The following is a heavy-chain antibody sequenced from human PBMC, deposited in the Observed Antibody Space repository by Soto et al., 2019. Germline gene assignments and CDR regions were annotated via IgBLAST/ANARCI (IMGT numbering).Heavy chain of an antibody. J-gene: IGHJ4*02. Sequence: PGGSLRLSCAASGFTFSSYAMSWVRQAPGKGLEWVASISQDGTKNYYVDSVKGRFTISRDNPKNSLFLQMHSLRAEDTAVYYCARDLVVRALPYYFDYWGQGALVTVSS. CDR3: ARDLVVRALPYYFDY. V-gene: IGHV3-7*01. D-gene: IGHD2-2*01. CDR1: GFTFSSYA. CDR2: ISQDGTKN.